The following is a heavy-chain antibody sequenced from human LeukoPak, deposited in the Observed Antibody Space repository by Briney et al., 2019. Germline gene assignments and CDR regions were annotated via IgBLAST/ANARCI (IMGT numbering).Heavy chain of an antibody. J-gene: IGHJ6*03. V-gene: IGHV4-38-2*02. CDR2: IYHSGST. CDR3: ARRTDRPPDYYYYYMDV. Sequence: SETLSLTCTVSGYSISSGYYWGWIRQPPGKGLEWIGSIYHSGSTYYNPSLKSRVTISVDTSKNQFSLKLSSVTAADTAVYYCARRTDRPPDYYYYYMDVWGKGTTVTVSS. D-gene: IGHD3-22*01. CDR1: GYSISSGYY.